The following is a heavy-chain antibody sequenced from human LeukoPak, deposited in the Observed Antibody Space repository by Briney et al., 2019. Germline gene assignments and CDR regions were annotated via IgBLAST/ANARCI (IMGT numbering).Heavy chain of an antibody. CDR3: ARVGGSYYWFDP. CDR2: IYYSGST. D-gene: IGHD1-26*01. V-gene: IGHV4-39*07. CDR1: GGSISSSSYY. Sequence: SETLSLTCTVSGGSISSSSYYWGWIRQPPGKGLEWIGSIYYSGSTYYNPSLKSRVTISVDTSKNQFSLKLSSVTAADTAAYYCARVGGSYYWFDPWGQGTLVTVSS. J-gene: IGHJ5*02.